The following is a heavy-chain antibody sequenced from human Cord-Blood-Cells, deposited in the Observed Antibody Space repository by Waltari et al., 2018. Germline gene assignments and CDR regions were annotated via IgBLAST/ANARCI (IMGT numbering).Heavy chain of an antibody. V-gene: IGHV4-31*01. CDR3: AREGRNYYGSGSYDY. Sequence: QVQLQESGPGLVKPSQTLSLTCTVSGGSISSGGYYWSWIRQHPGKGLEWIWYIYYSGSTYYNPALKSPVTISVDTSKNQFSLKLSSVTAADTAVYYCAREGRNYYGSGSYDYWGQGTLVTVSS. CDR2: IYYSGST. D-gene: IGHD3-10*01. J-gene: IGHJ4*02. CDR1: GGSISSGGYY.